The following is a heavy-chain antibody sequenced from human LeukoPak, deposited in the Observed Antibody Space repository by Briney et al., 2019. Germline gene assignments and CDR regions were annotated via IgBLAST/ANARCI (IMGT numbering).Heavy chain of an antibody. CDR1: GGSISSSSYY. V-gene: IGHV4-39*01. J-gene: IGHJ6*03. Sequence: SETLSLTCTVSGGSISSSSYYWGWIRQPPGKGLEWIGSSYYSGSTYYNPSLKSRVTISVDTSKNQFSLKLSSVTAADTAVYYCARQFGSGYLYYYYMDVWGKGTTVTVSS. D-gene: IGHD3-3*01. CDR2: SYYSGST. CDR3: ARQFGSGYLYYYYMDV.